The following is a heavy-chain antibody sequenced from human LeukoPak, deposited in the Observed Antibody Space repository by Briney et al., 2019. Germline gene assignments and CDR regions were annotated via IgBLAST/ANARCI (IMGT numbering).Heavy chain of an antibody. V-gene: IGHV1-8*02. Sequence: ASVKVSCKASGGTFSSYAINWVRQATGQGLEWVGWMNPNSGNTGYAQKFQGRVTMTRNTSISTAYMELSSLRSEDTAVYYCARMDASSWYKFDYWGQGTLVTVSS. CDR2: MNPNSGNT. D-gene: IGHD6-13*01. CDR3: ARMDASSWYKFDY. J-gene: IGHJ4*02. CDR1: GGTFSSYA.